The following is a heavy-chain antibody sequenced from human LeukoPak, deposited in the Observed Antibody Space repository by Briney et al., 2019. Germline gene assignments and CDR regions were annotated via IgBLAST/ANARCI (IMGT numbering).Heavy chain of an antibody. V-gene: IGHV1-69*04. CDR1: GGTFSSYA. CDR2: IIPILGIA. CDR3: ARDLSGWPVDY. D-gene: IGHD6-19*01. Sequence: SVKVSCKASGGTFSSYAISWVRPAPGQGLEWMGRIIPILGIANYAQKFQGRVTITADKSTSTAYMELSSLRSEDTAVYYCARDLSGWPVDYWGQGTLVTVSS. J-gene: IGHJ4*02.